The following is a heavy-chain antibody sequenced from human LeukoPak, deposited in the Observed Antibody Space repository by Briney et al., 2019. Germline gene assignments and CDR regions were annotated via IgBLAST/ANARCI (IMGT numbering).Heavy chain of an antibody. CDR2: ISSGSSTI. Sequence: GGSLRLSCAASGFSFSSYSMNWVRQAPGKGLEWVSFISSGSSTIYYADSVKSRFTISRDNAKNSLYLQMNSLRDEDTAVYYCARVAEIQLWLRSAFDYWGQGTLVTVSS. J-gene: IGHJ4*02. V-gene: IGHV3-48*02. CDR1: GFSFSSYS. D-gene: IGHD5-18*01. CDR3: ARVAEIQLWLRSAFDY.